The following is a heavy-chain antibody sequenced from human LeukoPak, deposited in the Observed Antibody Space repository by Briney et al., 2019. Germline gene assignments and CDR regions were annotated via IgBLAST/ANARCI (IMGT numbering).Heavy chain of an antibody. CDR3: AKRDGDNSGPFDY. J-gene: IGHJ4*02. CDR1: GFTFSSYG. CDR2: IQSDGSDQ. D-gene: IGHD5-24*01. Sequence: PGGSLRLSCAASGFTFSSYGMHWVRQAPGKGLEWVAFIQSDGSDQYYADSVKGRLSISRDNSKNTLYLQMNSLRTEDTAVYYCAKRDGDNSGPFDYWGQGTLVTVSS. V-gene: IGHV3-30*02.